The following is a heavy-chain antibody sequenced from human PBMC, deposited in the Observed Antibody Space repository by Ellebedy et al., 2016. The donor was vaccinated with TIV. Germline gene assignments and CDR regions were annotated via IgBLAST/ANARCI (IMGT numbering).Heavy chain of an antibody. Sequence: PGGSLRLSCAASGFTFSSYGMHWVRQAPGKGLEWVAVIWYDGSDKYYADSVKGRFPISRDISKNTLYLQVRSLRVEDTAVYHCARDGGIAATGSWSGFDLWGQGTMVAVSS. CDR1: GFTFSSYG. V-gene: IGHV3-33*01. J-gene: IGHJ3*01. CDR3: ARDGGIAATGSWSGFDL. D-gene: IGHD6-25*01. CDR2: IWYDGSDK.